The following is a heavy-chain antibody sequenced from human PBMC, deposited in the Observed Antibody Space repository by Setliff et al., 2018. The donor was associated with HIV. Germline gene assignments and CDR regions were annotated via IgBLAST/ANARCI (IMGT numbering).Heavy chain of an antibody. J-gene: IGHJ5*02. Sequence: SETLSLTCTVSGSSISSNYYWAWIRQAPGKGLEWIGCIDASANTYYIPSLKSRATISIDTSKNQLSLKLRSVTAAATAVYYCARIGSGWSVGWFDPWGQGTLVTVSS. CDR2: IDASANT. D-gene: IGHD6-13*01. CDR1: GSSISSNYY. V-gene: IGHV4-38-2*02. CDR3: ARIGSGWSVGWFDP.